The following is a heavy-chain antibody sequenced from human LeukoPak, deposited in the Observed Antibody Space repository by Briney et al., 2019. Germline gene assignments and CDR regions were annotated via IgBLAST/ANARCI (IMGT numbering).Heavy chain of an antibody. CDR2: ISGSGGST. J-gene: IGHJ4*02. D-gene: IGHD3-9*01. CDR1: GFTFSSYA. V-gene: IGHV3-23*01. CDR3: AKGGYYDILTGYLGGPDYYFDY. Sequence: GGSLRLSCAASGFTFSSYAMSWVRQAPGKGLEWVSAISGSGGSTYYADSVKGRFTISRDNSKNTLYLQMNSLRAEDTAVYYCAKGGYYDILTGYLGGPDYYFDYWGQGTLVTVSS.